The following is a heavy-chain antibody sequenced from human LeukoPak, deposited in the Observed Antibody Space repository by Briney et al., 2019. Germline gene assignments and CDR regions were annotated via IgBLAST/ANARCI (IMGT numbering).Heavy chain of an antibody. CDR1: GGSISSHY. CDR2: IYYSGST. V-gene: IGHV4-59*11. J-gene: IGHJ5*02. D-gene: IGHD6-13*01. Sequence: SETLSLTCTVSGGSISSHYWGWIRQPPGKGLEWIGYIYYSGSTNYNPSLKSRVTISVDTSKNQFSLKLSSVTAADTAVYYCAREIIAAGLYWLDPWGQGTLVTVSS. CDR3: AREIIAAGLYWLDP.